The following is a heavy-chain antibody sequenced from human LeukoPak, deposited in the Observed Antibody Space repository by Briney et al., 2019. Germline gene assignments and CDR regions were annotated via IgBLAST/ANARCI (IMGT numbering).Heavy chain of an antibody. CDR3: AKGGHDFNPFYW. V-gene: IGHV3-23*01. J-gene: IGHJ4*02. CDR1: GFTFSTYA. CDR2: IKGSGVDP. Sequence: PGGSLRLSCAASGFTFSTYAMGWVRQAPGKGLEWVSSIKGSGVDPFYADSVKGRFTISRDNSKNMLFLQLNSLRAEDSAVYYCAKGGHDFNPFYWWGQGTLVTVSS. D-gene: IGHD2-21*02.